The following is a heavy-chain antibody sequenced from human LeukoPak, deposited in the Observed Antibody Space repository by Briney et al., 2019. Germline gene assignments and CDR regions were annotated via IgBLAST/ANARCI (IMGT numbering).Heavy chain of an antibody. CDR3: ARAYTTRLLSRESWFDP. Sequence: PSETLSLTCTVSGGSINNGDYYWSWIRQHPGGGLEWIGYISYSGSTSYNASLKSRVTISVDTSKNQFSLKLNSVTAADTAVYYCARAYTTRLLSRESWFDPWGQGTLVTVSS. J-gene: IGHJ5*02. V-gene: IGHV4-31*03. CDR2: ISYSGST. CDR1: GGSINNGDYY. D-gene: IGHD3-3*01.